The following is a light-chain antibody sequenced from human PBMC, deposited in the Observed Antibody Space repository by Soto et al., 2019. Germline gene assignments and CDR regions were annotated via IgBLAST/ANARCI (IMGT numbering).Light chain of an antibody. CDR2: AAS. V-gene: IGKV1-12*01. Sequence: DIQMTQSPSSVSASVGDRVTMTCRASQGINSWLAWYQQKPGKAPKLLIYAASNLQSGVPSRFSGNGSGTDFTLTISRLEPEDFAVYYCQQYGSSGTFGQGTKVDI. CDR1: QGINSW. J-gene: IGKJ1*01. CDR3: QQYGSSGT.